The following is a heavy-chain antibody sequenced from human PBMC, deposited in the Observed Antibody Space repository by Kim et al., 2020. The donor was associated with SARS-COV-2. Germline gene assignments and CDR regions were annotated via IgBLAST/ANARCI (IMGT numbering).Heavy chain of an antibody. Sequence: GGSLRLSCAASGFTFSNYGMNWVRQAPGKGLEWVAVIWYDGNKNYYTDSVKGRFTISRDNSKNTMYLQMNSLRAEDTAVYYCASPLYCSGGSCYLWGQGTLVTVSS. D-gene: IGHD2-15*01. CDR2: IWYDGNKN. CDR1: GFTFSNYG. V-gene: IGHV3-33*01. CDR3: ASPLYCSGGSCYL. J-gene: IGHJ4*02.